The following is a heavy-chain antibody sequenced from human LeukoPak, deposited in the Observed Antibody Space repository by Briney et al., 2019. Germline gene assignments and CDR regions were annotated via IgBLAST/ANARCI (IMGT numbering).Heavy chain of an antibody. CDR3: TTDHIDQADYTEFQH. D-gene: IGHD4-11*01. V-gene: IGHV3-15*01. CDR1: GFTVSSNY. Sequence: TGGSLRLSCAASGFTVSSNYMSWVRQAPGKGLEWVGRIKSKTDGGTTDYAAPVKGRFTISRDDSKNTLYLQMNSLKTEDTAVYYCTTDHIDQADYTEFQHWGQGTLVTVSS. J-gene: IGHJ1*01. CDR2: IKSKTDGGTT.